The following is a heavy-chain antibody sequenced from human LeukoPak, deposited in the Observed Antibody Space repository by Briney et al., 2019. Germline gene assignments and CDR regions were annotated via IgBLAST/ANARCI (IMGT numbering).Heavy chain of an antibody. Sequence: GGSLRLSCAASGFTFSSYGMHWVRQAPGKGLEWVAVIWYDGSNKYYADSVKGRFTISRDNSKNTLYLQMNSLRAEDTAVYYCAAAPGGSSWSYYYYYYGMDVWGQGTTVTVSS. D-gene: IGHD6-13*01. J-gene: IGHJ6*02. CDR3: AAAPGGSSWSYYYYYYGMDV. CDR1: GFTFSSYG. V-gene: IGHV3-30*02. CDR2: IWYDGSNK.